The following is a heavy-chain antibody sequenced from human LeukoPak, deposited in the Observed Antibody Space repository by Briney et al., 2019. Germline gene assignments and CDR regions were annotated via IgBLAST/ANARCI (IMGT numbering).Heavy chain of an antibody. CDR2: IYPGDSDT. D-gene: IGHD3-22*01. CDR3: ARQCNYYDSSGYYYAAY. V-gene: IGHV5-51*01. J-gene: IGHJ4*02. CDR1: AYCFFSYW. Sequence: ESFKIPCKGSAYCFFSYWNGWVRQMPGEGLQWMGLIYPGDSDTRYSPSFQGQVTISADKSISTAYLQWSSLKASDTAMYYCARQCNYYDSSGYYYAAYWGQGTLVTVSS.